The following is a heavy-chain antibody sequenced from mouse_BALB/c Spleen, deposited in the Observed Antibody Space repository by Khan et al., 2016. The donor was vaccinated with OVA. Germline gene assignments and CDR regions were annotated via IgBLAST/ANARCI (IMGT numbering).Heavy chain of an antibody. CDR1: DYTFTDYS. V-gene: IGHV1S137*01. J-gene: IGHJ3*01. CDR3: ARDDGYTLFAY. Sequence: QVQLQQSGPELVRPGVSVKISCKGPDYTFTDYSMHWVQQCHVKSLEWIGAVSTYYGNANYNQKFQGKAIMTVDKSSSTVYMELARLTSDDSAIDYCARDDGYTLFAYWGQGTLVTVSA. CDR2: VSTYYGNA. D-gene: IGHD2-3*01.